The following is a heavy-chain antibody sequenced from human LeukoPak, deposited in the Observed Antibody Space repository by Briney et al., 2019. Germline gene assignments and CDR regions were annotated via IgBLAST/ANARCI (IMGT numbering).Heavy chain of an antibody. Sequence: PGGSLRLPCAASGFTFSSYWMHWLRQEPRKGLVWVSRISTDGSSRSYADSVKGRFTISRDNGKNTLYLQMNSLRAEDTAVYYCASYLTSIPSGMDVWGQGATVTVSS. CDR1: GFTFSSYW. CDR2: ISTDGSSR. D-gene: IGHD2/OR15-2a*01. V-gene: IGHV3-74*01. J-gene: IGHJ6*02. CDR3: ASYLTSIPSGMDV.